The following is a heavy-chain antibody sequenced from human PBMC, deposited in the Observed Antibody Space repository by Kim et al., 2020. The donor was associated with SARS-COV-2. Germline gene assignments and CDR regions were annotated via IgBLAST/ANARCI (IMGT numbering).Heavy chain of an antibody. D-gene: IGHD6-13*01. V-gene: IGHV4-59*01. CDR1: GGSISSYY. J-gene: IGHJ4*02. CDR2: IYYSGST. CDR3: ARGRKAAGTGIPDY. Sequence: SETLSLTCTVSGGSISSYYWSWIRQPPGKGLEWIGYIYYSGSTNYNPSLKSRVTISVDTSKNQFSLKLSSVTAADTAVYYCARGRKAAGTGIPDYWGQGTLVTVSS.